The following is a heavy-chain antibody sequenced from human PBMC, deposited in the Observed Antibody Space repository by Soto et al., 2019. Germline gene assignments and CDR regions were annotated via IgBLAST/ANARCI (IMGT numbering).Heavy chain of an antibody. Sequence: GESLKISCKGSGDSFTSYWIGWVRQMPGKGLEWMGIIYPGDSDTRYSPAFQGQVTISADKSISTAYLQWSSLKASDTAMYYCARHDRCMVYDILTGYDCVYWGQGTLVTVSS. CDR3: ARHDRCMVYDILTGYDCVY. CDR2: IYPGDSDT. D-gene: IGHD3-9*01. V-gene: IGHV5-51*01. CDR1: GDSFTSYW. J-gene: IGHJ4*02.